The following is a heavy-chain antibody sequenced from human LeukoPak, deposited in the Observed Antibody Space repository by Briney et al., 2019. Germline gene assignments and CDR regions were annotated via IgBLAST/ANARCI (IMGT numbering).Heavy chain of an antibody. D-gene: IGHD1-26*01. V-gene: IGHV1-8*03. J-gene: IGHJ4*02. Sequence: GASVKVSCKASGYTFTNYDINWVRQATGQGLEWMGWMNPNSGNTDYAQKFQGRVTITRNTSISTAYMELSSLRSEDTAVYYCAIYGSYYDRVDYWGQGTLVTVSS. CDR3: AIYGSYYDRVDY. CDR1: GYTFTNYD. CDR2: MNPNSGNT.